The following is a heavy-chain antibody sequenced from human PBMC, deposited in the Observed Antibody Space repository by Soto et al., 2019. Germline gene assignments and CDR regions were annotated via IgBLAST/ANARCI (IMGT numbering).Heavy chain of an antibody. CDR3: ADTTDYYYYYGMDV. D-gene: IGHD4-17*01. J-gene: IGHJ6*02. CDR2: IIPIFGTA. CDR1: RGTFSSYA. Sequence: SVKVSCKASRGTFSSYAISWVRQAPGQGLEWMGGIIPIFGTANYAQKFQGRVTITADESTSTAYMELSSLRSEDTAVYYCADTTDYYYYYGMDVWGQGTTVTVSS. V-gene: IGHV1-69*13.